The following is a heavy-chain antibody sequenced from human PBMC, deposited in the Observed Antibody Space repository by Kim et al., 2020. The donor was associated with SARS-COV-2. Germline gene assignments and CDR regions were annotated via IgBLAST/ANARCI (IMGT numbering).Heavy chain of an antibody. J-gene: IGHJ4*02. CDR2: IWYDGSKK. Sequence: GGSLRLSCAPSGFTFSDYGMHWVRQAPGKGLEWVAVIWYDGSKKYYADSVKGRFTISRDNSENTLNLEMSSLRVEDTGVYFCARMAGRTTEYLPFDYWGQGTLVTVSS. D-gene: IGHD1-26*01. CDR3: ARMAGRTTEYLPFDY. V-gene: IGHV3-33*01. CDR1: GFTFSDYG.